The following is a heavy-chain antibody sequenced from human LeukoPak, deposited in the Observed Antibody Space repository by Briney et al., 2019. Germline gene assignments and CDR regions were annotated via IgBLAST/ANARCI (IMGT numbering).Heavy chain of an antibody. CDR3: ARDAQRGFDYSNSLQY. CDR1: GFTFSHYA. V-gene: IGHV3-33*01. J-gene: IGHJ4*02. Sequence: GGSLRLSCEASGFTFSHYAMHWVRQAPGKGLEWVAVIWSDATNRYYADSVKGRFTIYRDDSQKRVFLQMNSLRAEDTDVYYCARDAQRGFDYSNSLQYWGQGALVTVAS. D-gene: IGHD4-11*01. CDR2: IWSDATNR.